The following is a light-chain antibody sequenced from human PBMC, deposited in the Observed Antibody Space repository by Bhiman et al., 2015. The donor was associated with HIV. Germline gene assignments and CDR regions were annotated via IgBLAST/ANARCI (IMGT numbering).Light chain of an antibody. CDR3: QAWDSSTGV. Sequence: QSVLTQPPSASGTPGQRVTISCSGSSSNIGSNTVNWYQQLPGTAPKLLIYSNNQRPSGIPERISGSNSGDTATLTISGAQAMDEADYYCQAWDSSTGVFGPGTRVTVL. CDR2: SNN. V-gene: IGLV1-44*01. CDR1: SSNIGSNT. J-gene: IGLJ1*01.